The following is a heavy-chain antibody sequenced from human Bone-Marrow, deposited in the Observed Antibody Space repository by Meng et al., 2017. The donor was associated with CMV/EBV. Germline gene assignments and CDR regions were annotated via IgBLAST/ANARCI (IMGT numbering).Heavy chain of an antibody. CDR2: INPDSGDT. J-gene: IGHJ4*02. D-gene: IGHD4-17*01. CDR3: ARDLGDYYFDY. V-gene: IGHV1-2*02. CDR1: GYTFTGYY. Sequence: ASVKVSCKASGYTFTGYYMHWVRQAPGQGLEWMGWINPDSGDTNSAQKFQGRVTMTRDTSISTAYMELSRLRADDTAVYYCARDLGDYYFDYWGQGPLVTVSS.